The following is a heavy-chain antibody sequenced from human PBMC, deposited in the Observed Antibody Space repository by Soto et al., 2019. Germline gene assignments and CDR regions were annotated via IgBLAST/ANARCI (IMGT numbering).Heavy chain of an antibody. CDR2: IYYSGST. CDR3: ARPRITMVRGVPIPNWFDP. Sequence: SETLSLTCTVSGGSIRRSSYYWGWMRHPPGKGLEWIGSIYYSGSTYYNPSLKSRVTISVDTSKNQFSLKLSSVTAADTAVYYCARPRITMVRGVPIPNWFDPWGQGTLVTVS. CDR1: GGSIRRSSYY. J-gene: IGHJ5*02. D-gene: IGHD3-10*01. V-gene: IGHV4-39*01.